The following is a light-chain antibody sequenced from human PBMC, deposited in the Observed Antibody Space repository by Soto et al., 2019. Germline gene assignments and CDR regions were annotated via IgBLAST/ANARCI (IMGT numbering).Light chain of an antibody. CDR3: QQRSNWPPIFT. CDR1: ESIANF. Sequence: EVMLTQSPATLSLSPGERATLSCRASESIANFLAWYQQRPGQAPRLLISYASNRATGIPARFSGSGSGTDVTRTISSLEPEDFATYYCQQRSNWPPIFTFGPGTTVAIK. CDR2: YAS. V-gene: IGKV3-11*01. J-gene: IGKJ3*01.